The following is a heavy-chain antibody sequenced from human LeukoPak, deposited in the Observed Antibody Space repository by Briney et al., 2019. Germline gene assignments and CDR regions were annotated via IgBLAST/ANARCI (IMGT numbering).Heavy chain of an antibody. V-gene: IGHV4-59*08. CDR2: IYYTGST. Sequence: SETLSLTCTVSGGSISSYYWSWIRQPPGKGLEWIGYIYYTGSTNYSPSLKSRVIISVDTSKNQFSLKLSSVTAAHTAVYYCARLDELLAFDYWGQGTLVSVSS. CDR1: GGSISSYY. CDR3: ARLDELLAFDY. D-gene: IGHD2-15*01. J-gene: IGHJ4*02.